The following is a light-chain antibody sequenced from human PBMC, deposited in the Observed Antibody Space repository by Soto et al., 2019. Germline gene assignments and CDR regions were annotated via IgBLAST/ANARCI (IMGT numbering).Light chain of an antibody. CDR3: QQRSDWPT. CDR1: QSIGSF. V-gene: IGKV3-11*01. J-gene: IGKJ2*01. Sequence: EIVLTQSPATLSLSPGERATLSCRASQSIGSFLAWYQQKPGQAPRLLIYDKSNRATGIPARFSGSGSETDFTLTISSLEPVDSAVYYCQQRSDWPTFGQGTKVEIK. CDR2: DKS.